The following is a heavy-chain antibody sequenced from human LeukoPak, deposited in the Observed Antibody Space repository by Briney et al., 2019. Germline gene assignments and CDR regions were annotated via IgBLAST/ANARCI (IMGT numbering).Heavy chain of an antibody. Sequence: SETLSLTCAVYGGSFSGYYWSWIRQPPGKGLEWIGEINHSGSTNYNPSLKSRVTISVDTSKNQFSLKLSSVTPEDTAVYYCALGRGDSSGWSRGRWFDPWGQGTLVTVSS. CDR1: GGSFSGYY. J-gene: IGHJ5*02. D-gene: IGHD6-19*01. V-gene: IGHV4-34*01. CDR3: ALGRGDSSGWSRGRWFDP. CDR2: INHSGST.